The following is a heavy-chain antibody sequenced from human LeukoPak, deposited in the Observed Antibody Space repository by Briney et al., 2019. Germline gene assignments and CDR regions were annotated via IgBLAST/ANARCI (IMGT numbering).Heavy chain of an antibody. J-gene: IGHJ6*03. Sequence: GASVKVSCKASGYTFTSYGISWVRQAPGQGLEWMGWISAYNGNTNYAQKLQGRVTMTTDTSTSTAYMELRSLRSDDTAVYYCARVPRGDYGSGSYYKPNYYYYYMDVWGKGATVTISS. CDR3: ARVPRGDYGSGSYYKPNYYYYYMDV. CDR2: ISAYNGNT. D-gene: IGHD3-10*01. V-gene: IGHV1-18*01. CDR1: GYTFTSYG.